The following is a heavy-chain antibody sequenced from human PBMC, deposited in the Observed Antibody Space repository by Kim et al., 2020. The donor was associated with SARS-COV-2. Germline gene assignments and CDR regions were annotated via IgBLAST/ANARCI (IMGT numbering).Heavy chain of an antibody. Sequence: SVQVSCKASGGTFSSYAISWVRQAPGQGLEWMGRIIPILGIANYAQKFQGRVTITADKSTSTAYMELSSLRSEDTAVYYCARYCSGGSCSFDYWGQGTL. CDR2: IIPILGIA. CDR3: ARYCSGGSCSFDY. V-gene: IGHV1-69*04. D-gene: IGHD2-15*01. CDR1: GGTFSSYA. J-gene: IGHJ4*02.